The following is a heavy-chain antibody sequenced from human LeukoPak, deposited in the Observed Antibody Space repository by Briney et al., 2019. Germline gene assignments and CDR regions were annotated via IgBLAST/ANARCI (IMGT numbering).Heavy chain of an antibody. CDR2: IYHSGST. CDR1: GGSISSGGYY. CDR3: ARHAGGWAFDI. V-gene: IGHV4-30-2*01. Sequence: SQTLSLTCTVSGGSISSGGYYWSWIRQPPGKGLEWIGYIYHSGSTYYNPSLKSRVTISVDTSKNQFSLKLSSVTAADTAVYYCARHAGGWAFDIWGQGTMVTVSS. D-gene: IGHD2-15*01. J-gene: IGHJ3*02.